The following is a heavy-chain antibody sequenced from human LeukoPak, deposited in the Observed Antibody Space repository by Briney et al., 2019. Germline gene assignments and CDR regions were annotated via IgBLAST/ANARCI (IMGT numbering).Heavy chain of an antibody. Sequence: ASVTVSCKASGYTFTSYYMHWVRQAPGQGLEWMGIINPSGGSTSYAQKFQGRVTMTRDTSTSTVYMELSSLRSEDTAVYYCARGAESGSYFSYYGMDVWGQGTTVTVSS. CDR2: INPSGGST. CDR3: ARGAESGSYFSYYGMDV. J-gene: IGHJ6*02. V-gene: IGHV1-46*01. CDR1: GYTFTSYY. D-gene: IGHD1-26*01.